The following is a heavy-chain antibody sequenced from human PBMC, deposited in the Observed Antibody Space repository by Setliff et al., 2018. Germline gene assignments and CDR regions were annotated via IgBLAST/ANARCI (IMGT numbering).Heavy chain of an antibody. V-gene: IGHV1-18*01. CDR3: VRDLGQWALDF. D-gene: IGHD1-26*01. CDR2: NSA. Sequence: ASVKVSCKTSGYTFTNFGINWVRQAPGQGLEWMGWNSAYAQKFQGRVTMTTDTPTSTAYMELTSLTSDDTAVYYCVRDLGQWALDFWGQGTLVTVSS. CDR1: GYTFTNFG. J-gene: IGHJ4*02.